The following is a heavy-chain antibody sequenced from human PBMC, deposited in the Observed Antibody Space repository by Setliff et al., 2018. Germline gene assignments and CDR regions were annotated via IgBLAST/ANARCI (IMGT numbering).Heavy chain of an antibody. Sequence: SETLSLTCAVYGGSFSGYYWSWIRQPPGKGLEWIGEINHSGSTNYNPSLKSRVTISVDTSKNQFSLKLSSVTAADTAVYYCARFAGSSWVDYWGQGTLVTVSS. CDR3: ARFAGSSWVDY. D-gene: IGHD6-13*01. CDR1: GGSFSGYY. V-gene: IGHV4-34*01. J-gene: IGHJ4*02. CDR2: INHSGST.